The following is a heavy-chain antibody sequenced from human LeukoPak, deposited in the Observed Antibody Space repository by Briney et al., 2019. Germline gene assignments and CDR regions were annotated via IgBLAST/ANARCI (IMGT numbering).Heavy chain of an antibody. CDR2: ISGSGGST. V-gene: IGHV3-23*01. J-gene: IGHJ4*02. CDR1: GFTFSSYG. D-gene: IGHD6-13*01. CDR3: ARGPKYISATGPYYFDY. Sequence: GSLRLSCAASGFTFSSYGMSWVRQAPGKGLEWVSAISGSGGSTYYADSVKGRFTISRDNAKNSMYLQMYSLRAEDTAVYYCARGPKYISATGPYYFDYWGQGTPVTVSS.